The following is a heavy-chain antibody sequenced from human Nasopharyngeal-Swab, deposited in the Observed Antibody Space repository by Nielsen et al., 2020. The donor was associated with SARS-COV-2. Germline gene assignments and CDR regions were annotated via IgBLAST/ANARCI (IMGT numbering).Heavy chain of an antibody. V-gene: IGHV3-23*01. J-gene: IGHJ4*02. CDR3: AKDLRGPYFF. D-gene: IGHD2/OR15-2a*01. Sequence: VGSLSLSCVASGYSFRTYGMSWVRQAPGKGLECVAAIFGSGDICGSGGTTYYADSVKGRFTLSRDNSKNTLSLQMNSLRAEDTAVYYCAKDLRGPYFFWGQGTLVTVSS. CDR1: GYSFRTYG. CDR2: IFGSGDICGSGGTT.